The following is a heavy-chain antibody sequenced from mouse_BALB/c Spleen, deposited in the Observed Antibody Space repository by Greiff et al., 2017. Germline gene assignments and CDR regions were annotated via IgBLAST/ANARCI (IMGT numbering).Heavy chain of an antibody. CDR3: ARQGYGSSFDY. Sequence: EVQVVESGGGLVQPGGSLKLSCAASGFTFSSYTMSWVRQTPEKRLEWVAYISNGGGSTYYPDTVKGRFTISRDNAKNTLYLQMSSLKSEDTAMYYCARQGYGSSFDYWGQGTTLTVSS. D-gene: IGHD1-1*01. V-gene: IGHV5-12-2*01. CDR1: GFTFSSYT. J-gene: IGHJ2*01. CDR2: ISNGGGST.